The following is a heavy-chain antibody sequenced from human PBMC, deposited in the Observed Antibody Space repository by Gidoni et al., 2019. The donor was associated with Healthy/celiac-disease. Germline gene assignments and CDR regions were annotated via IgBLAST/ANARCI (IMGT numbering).Heavy chain of an antibody. CDR3: AKTIAAAGTGDYYGMDV. V-gene: IGHV3-9*01. D-gene: IGHD6-13*01. CDR2: ISWTSGSI. J-gene: IGHJ6*02. CDR1: GCTFDDYA. Sequence: EVQLVEAGGGVVQPGRSLRLSCAAAGCTFDDYAVHWVRQAPGKGLEWVSGISWTSGSIGYADSVKCRFTISRDNAKNSLYLQMNSLRAEDTALYYCAKTIAAAGTGDYYGMDVWGQGTTVTVSS.